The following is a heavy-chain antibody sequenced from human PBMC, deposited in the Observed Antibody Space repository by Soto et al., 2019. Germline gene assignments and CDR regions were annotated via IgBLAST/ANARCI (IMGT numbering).Heavy chain of an antibody. V-gene: IGHV1-8*01. CDR1: GYTFTSYD. J-gene: IGHJ5*02. CDR2: MNPNSGNT. Sequence: ASVKVSCKASGYTFTSYDINWVRQATGQGLEWMGWMNPNSGNTGYAQKFQGRVTMTRNTSISTAYKGLSSLRSEDTAVYYCARSGQVVNWFDPWGQGTLVTVSS. CDR3: ARSGQVVNWFDP. D-gene: IGHD2-15*01.